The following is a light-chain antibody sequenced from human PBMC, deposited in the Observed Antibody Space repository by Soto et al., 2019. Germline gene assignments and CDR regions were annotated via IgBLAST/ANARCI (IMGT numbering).Light chain of an antibody. Sequence: DVVLTQSPLSLPVTLGQPGSISCKSIQSLLSSDGRTYFFWYLQKPGQPPQLLISEVSNRFSGVPDRFSGSGSGTDFTLKISRVEAEDVGVYYCMQSAQFPLTFGEGTKVDI. CDR3: MQSAQFPLT. CDR1: QSLLSSDGRTY. J-gene: IGKJ4*01. V-gene: IGKV2D-29*01. CDR2: EVS.